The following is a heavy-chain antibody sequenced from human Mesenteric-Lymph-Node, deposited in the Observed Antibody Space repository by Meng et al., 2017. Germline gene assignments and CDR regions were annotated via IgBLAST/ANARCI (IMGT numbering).Heavy chain of an antibody. J-gene: IGHJ3*02. CDR2: FYIDGDT. D-gene: IGHD3-10*01. CDR1: GVTVSSNY. Sequence: VELGVGLVEPGGSLRLSCAASGVTVSSNYMSWVRQAPGKGLEWVSLFYIDGDTSYADSVKGRFTISRDNSKNTLYLQMNSFRAEDTAVYYCARTAFGVLRSAFDIWGQGTMVTVSS. CDR3: ARTAFGVLRSAFDI. V-gene: IGHV3-66*02.